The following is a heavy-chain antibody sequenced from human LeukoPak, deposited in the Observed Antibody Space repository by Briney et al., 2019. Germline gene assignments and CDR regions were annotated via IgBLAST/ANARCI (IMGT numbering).Heavy chain of an antibody. CDR1: GYPFTRYD. V-gene: IGHV1-8*01. CDR3: ARVDGSSSCDDCYYGLDV. Sequence: GASVKVSCKASGYPFTRYDIIWVRQAPGHGREGRGGMKPNGGNADYAQKYHGIVTTTRNTTISIADMEQSSRRSENTAVYYCARVDGSSSCDDCYYGLDVWGQGTLVTVSS. D-gene: IGHD6-6*01. J-gene: IGHJ6*02. CDR2: MKPNGGNA.